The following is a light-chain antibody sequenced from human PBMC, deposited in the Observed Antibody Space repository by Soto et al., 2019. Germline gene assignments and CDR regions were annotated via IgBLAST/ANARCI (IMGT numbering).Light chain of an antibody. CDR3: CSYVTTPEI. CDR2: DGT. CDR1: SSDVDDYRY. V-gene: IGLV2-11*01. J-gene: IGLJ1*01. Sequence: QSALSHPLSASGSPGQLLTISCTGTSSDVDDYRYVSWYQQYPGKAPKLVIYDGTKRPSGVPDRFSGSNSGNTASLTISGLQAEDEADYYCCSYVTTPEIFGTGTKVTVL.